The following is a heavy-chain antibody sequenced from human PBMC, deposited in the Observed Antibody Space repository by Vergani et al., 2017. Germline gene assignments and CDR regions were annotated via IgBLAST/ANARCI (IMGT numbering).Heavy chain of an antibody. CDR2: IIPIFGAA. Sequence: VQLLESGAEVKKPGSSVKVSCKASGDTFSSYAISWVRQAPGQGLEWMGGIIPIFGAANYAQKFQGRVTITADESTSTAYMGLSSLRSEDTAVYYCSRARYSSGWYDGSYWGQGTLVTVAS. CDR1: GDTFSSYA. V-gene: IGHV1-69*01. D-gene: IGHD6-19*01. CDR3: SRARYSSGWYDGSY. J-gene: IGHJ4*02.